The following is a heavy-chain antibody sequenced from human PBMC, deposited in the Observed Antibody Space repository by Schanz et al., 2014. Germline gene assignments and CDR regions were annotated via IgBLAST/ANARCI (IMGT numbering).Heavy chain of an antibody. J-gene: IGHJ5*02. CDR2: MWNDGIKT. D-gene: IGHD6-13*01. V-gene: IGHV3-33*06. CDR3: TKPDIPAALTGPGVWFDP. Sequence: QVDLVESGGGVVQPGRSLTLSCAVSTSLFSRSVIHWVRQAPGKGLEWVAVMWNDGIKTHYADSVKGRFTISRDNSKSTLYLQVNSLRPEDTAIYYCTKPDIPAALTGPGVWFDPWGQGTLDTVSS. CDR1: TSLFSRSV.